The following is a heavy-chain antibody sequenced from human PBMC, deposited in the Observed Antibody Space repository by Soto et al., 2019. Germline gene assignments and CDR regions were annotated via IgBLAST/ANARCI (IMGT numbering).Heavy chain of an antibody. V-gene: IGHV1-18*01. CDR2: ISAYNGNT. CDR1: GYTFTSYG. J-gene: IGHJ5*02. D-gene: IGHD6-6*01. Sequence: ASVKVSCKASGYTFTSYGISWVRQAPGQGLEWMGWISAYNGNTNYAQKLQGRVTMTTDTSTSTAYMELRSLRSDDTAVYYCARDTKSIAARPWWFDPWGQGTLVTVPQ. CDR3: ARDTKSIAARPWWFDP.